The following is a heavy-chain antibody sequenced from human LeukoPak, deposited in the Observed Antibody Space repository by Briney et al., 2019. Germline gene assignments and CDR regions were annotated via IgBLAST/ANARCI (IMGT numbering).Heavy chain of an antibody. J-gene: IGHJ4*02. V-gene: IGHV3-7*03. Sequence: HPGGSLRLSCAASGFTFSSYWMSWVRQAPGKGLEWVANIKQDGSEKYYVDCVKGRFTSSRDNAKNSLYLQMNSLRAEDTAVYYCARDPHTYYYGSGSYASSYWGQGTLVTVSS. CDR2: IKQDGSEK. CDR3: ARDPHTYYYGSGSYASSY. CDR1: GFTFSSYW. D-gene: IGHD3-10*01.